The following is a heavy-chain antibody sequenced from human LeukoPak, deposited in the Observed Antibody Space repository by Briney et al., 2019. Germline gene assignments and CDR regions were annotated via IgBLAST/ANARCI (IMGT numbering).Heavy chain of an antibody. CDR3: ARDLYGSGSYSILDYYYYYMDV. D-gene: IGHD3-10*01. Sequence: ASVKVSCKSSGYTFTSYYKHWVRQAPAQGLERMGWSNTNNGGTNYAQKFQGRVTMTRDTSISTAYMELSRLRSDDTAVYYCARDLYGSGSYSILDYYYYYMDVWGKGTTVTVSS. CDR1: GYTFTSYY. CDR2: SNTNNGGT. V-gene: IGHV1-2*02. J-gene: IGHJ6*03.